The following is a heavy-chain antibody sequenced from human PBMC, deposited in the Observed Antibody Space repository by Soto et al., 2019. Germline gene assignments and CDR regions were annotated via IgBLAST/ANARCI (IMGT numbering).Heavy chain of an antibody. CDR3: ARGPLDFWSGKPYYYYGMDV. CDR1: GGPFSGYY. D-gene: IGHD3-3*01. CDR2: INHSGST. V-gene: IGHV4-34*01. Sequence: SETLSLTCAVYGGPFSGYYWSWIRQPPGEGLEWIGEINHSGSTNYNPSLKSRVTISVDTSKNQFSLKLSSVTAADTAVYYCARGPLDFWSGKPYYYYGMDVWGQGTTVTVSS. J-gene: IGHJ6*02.